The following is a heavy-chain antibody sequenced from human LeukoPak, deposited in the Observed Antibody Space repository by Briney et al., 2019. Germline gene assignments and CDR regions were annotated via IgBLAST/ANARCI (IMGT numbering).Heavy chain of an antibody. Sequence: GESLKISCKGSGYSFSTYWIGWVRQMPGKGLGWMGIIYPGDSDTRYSPSFQGQVTISADKSISTAYLQLSSLKASDTAMYYCARTYYYGSGSYYNPGHWGQGTLVTVSS. CDR2: IYPGDSDT. CDR1: GYSFSTYW. J-gene: IGHJ4*02. CDR3: ARTYYYGSGSYYNPGH. V-gene: IGHV5-51*01. D-gene: IGHD3-10*01.